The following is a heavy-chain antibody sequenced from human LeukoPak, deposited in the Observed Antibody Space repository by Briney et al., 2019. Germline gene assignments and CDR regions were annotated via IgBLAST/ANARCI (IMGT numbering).Heavy chain of an antibody. Sequence: GGSLRLSCAASGFIFSSYGMHWVRQAPGKGLEWVAVISYDGSNRYYADSVKGRFTISRDNSKNTLYLQMNSLRAEDTAMYYCARVAAAAYYDAFDIWGQGTMVTVSS. D-gene: IGHD6-13*01. CDR1: GFIFSSYG. CDR2: ISYDGSNR. CDR3: ARVAAAAYYDAFDI. J-gene: IGHJ3*02. V-gene: IGHV3-30*19.